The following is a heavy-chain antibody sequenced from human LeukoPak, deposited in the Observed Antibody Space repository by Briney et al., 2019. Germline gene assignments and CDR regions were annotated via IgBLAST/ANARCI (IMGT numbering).Heavy chain of an antibody. D-gene: IGHD5-18*01. J-gene: IGHJ4*02. CDR3: ATIISKRYSSQY. CDR2: FDPEDGET. V-gene: IGHV1-24*01. Sequence: VASVKVSCKVSGYTLTELSMHWVRQAPGKGLEWMGGFDPEDGETIYAQKFQGRVTMTEDTSTDTAYMELSSLRSEDTAVYYCATIISKRYSSQYWGQGTLVTVSS. CDR1: GYTLTELS.